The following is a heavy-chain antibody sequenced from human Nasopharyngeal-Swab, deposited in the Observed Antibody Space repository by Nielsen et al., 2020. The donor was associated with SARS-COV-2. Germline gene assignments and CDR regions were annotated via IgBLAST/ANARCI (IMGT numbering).Heavy chain of an antibody. D-gene: IGHD6-13*01. Sequence: ISCAASGFTFSSYAMHWVRQAPGKGLEWVAVISYDGSKKYYADSVKGRFTISRDNSKNTLYLQMSSLRAEDTAVYYCARDQGSSWYTYYYYYGMDVWGQGTTVTVSS. CDR3: ARDQGSSWYTYYYYYGMDV. J-gene: IGHJ6*02. CDR1: GFTFSSYA. V-gene: IGHV3-30-3*01. CDR2: ISYDGSKK.